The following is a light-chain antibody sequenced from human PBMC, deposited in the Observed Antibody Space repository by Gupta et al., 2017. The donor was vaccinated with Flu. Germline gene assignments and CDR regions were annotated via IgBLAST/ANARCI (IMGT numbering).Light chain of an antibody. CDR3: QQYTKWPIS. V-gene: IGKV3D-15*01. Sequence: ETVMTQSPVTLSASPAERVTLSCRASQNVGRNLAWYQQKPGRAPRLLIFGASTRAADVPATFSGSGSGTDFTLTIDGLQSEDFVVYFCQQYTKWPISFGGGTTVDIK. J-gene: IGKJ4*01. CDR2: GAS. CDR1: QNVGRN.